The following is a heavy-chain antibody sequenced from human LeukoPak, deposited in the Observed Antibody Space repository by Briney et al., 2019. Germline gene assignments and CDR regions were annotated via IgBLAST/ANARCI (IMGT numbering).Heavy chain of an antibody. V-gene: IGHV3-13*01. Sequence: PGRSLRLSCAASGFTFSSYDMHWVRQATGKGLEWVSAIGTAGDTYYPGSVKGRFTISRENAKNSLYLQMNSLRAGDTAVYYCARDGGIVGATFFDYWGQGTLVTVSS. D-gene: IGHD1-26*01. J-gene: IGHJ4*02. CDR3: ARDGGIVGATFFDY. CDR1: GFTFSSYD. CDR2: IGTAGDT.